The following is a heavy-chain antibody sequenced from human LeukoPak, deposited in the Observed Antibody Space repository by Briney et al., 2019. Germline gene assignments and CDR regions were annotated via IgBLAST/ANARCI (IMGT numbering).Heavy chain of an antibody. J-gene: IGHJ3*02. D-gene: IGHD5-18*01. CDR2: INAGNGNT. CDR1: GYTFFNYA. CDR3: ARDRGYSDGSSDI. Sequence: ASVKVSCKASGYTFFNYAMHWVRQAPGQRLEWMGWINAGNGNTKFSQKFQGRVTITRDTSASTAYMQLSSLRSEDTAVYYCARDRGYSDGSSDIWGQGTMVTVSS. V-gene: IGHV1-3*01.